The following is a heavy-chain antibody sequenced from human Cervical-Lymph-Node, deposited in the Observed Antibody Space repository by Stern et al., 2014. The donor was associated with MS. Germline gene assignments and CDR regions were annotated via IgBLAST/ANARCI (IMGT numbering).Heavy chain of an antibody. CDR3: ARDQVPITANAYYYYGMDV. D-gene: IGHD1-14*01. CDR1: GYTFTGYY. J-gene: IGHJ6*02. CDR2: INPNSGGT. Sequence: QVQLVESGAEVKKPGASVKVSCKASGYTFTGYYMHWVRQAPGQGLEWMGRINPNSGGTNYAQKFQGRVTMTRDTSISTAYMELSRLRSDDTAVYYCARDQVPITANAYYYYGMDVWGQGTTVTVSS. V-gene: IGHV1-2*06.